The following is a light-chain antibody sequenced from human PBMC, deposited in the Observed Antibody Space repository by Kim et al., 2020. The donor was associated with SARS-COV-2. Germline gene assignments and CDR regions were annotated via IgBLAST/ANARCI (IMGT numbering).Light chain of an antibody. V-gene: IGKV3-20*01. CDR3: QQYTTSPPAYT. Sequence: PGERAALSCRASQSISSEFLAWYQQISGQPPRLLMFCASNRAAGIPARFSGGVSGTDFTLTITRLEPADSAVYYCQQYTTSPPAYTFGQGTKLEI. CDR2: CAS. CDR1: QSISSEF. J-gene: IGKJ2*01.